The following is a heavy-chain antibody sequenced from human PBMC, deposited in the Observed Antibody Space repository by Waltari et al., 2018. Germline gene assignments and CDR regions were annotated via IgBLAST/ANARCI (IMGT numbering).Heavy chain of an antibody. Sequence: QVQLQESGPGLVKPSGTLSLTCAVSGGSLRSTNWWSWVRQPPGRGLEWIGEIYHNGSTSYNPPLGRRVTVSVDKSKNQFSLKVTSVTAADTAVYYCARDAIRAALDHWGPGILVTVSS. J-gene: IGHJ4*02. CDR3: ARDAIRAALDH. D-gene: IGHD6-25*01. V-gene: IGHV4-4*02. CDR1: GGSLRSTNW. CDR2: IYHNGST.